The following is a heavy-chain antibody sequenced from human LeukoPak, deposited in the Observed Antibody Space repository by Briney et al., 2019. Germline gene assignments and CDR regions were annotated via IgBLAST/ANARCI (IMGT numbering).Heavy chain of an antibody. CDR1: GYAFTSYG. Sequence: ASVKVSCKASGYAFTSYGITWVRQAPGQGLEWMGWISVYNGNTNYAQKLQGRVTMTTDAVTSTAYMELRSLRSDDTAVYCCARERMYCSGGSCYSDYWGQGTLVTVSS. V-gene: IGHV1-18*01. CDR3: ARERMYCSGGSCYSDY. D-gene: IGHD2-15*01. CDR2: ISVYNGNT. J-gene: IGHJ4*02.